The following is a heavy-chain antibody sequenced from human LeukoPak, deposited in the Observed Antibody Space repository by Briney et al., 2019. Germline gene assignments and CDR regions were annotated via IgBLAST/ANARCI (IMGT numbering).Heavy chain of an antibody. Sequence: GSLRLSCAASGFTFSDYYMSWIRQAPGKGLEWVSYISSSGSTIYYADSAKGRFTISRDNAKNSLYLQMNSLRAEDTAVYYCARVNDILTGYYIKGEGSAFDVWGQGTMVTVSS. CDR3: ARVNDILTGYYIKGEGSAFDV. CDR1: GFTFSDYY. V-gene: IGHV3-11*01. J-gene: IGHJ3*01. D-gene: IGHD3-9*01. CDR2: ISSSGSTI.